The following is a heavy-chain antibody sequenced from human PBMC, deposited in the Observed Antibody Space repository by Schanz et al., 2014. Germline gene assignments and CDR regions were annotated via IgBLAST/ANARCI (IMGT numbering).Heavy chain of an antibody. CDR1: GFTFSSYA. J-gene: IGHJ4*02. Sequence: DVQLLESGGGLVQPGGSLRLSCAASGFTFSSYAMTWVRQAPGMGLEWVANIKHDGSVKDYVDSVEGRFTISRDNAKRSLFLQMNSLRVEDTAVYFCVSQTGSPNYWGQGTLVTVSS. D-gene: IGHD6-13*01. CDR3: VSQTGSPNY. V-gene: IGHV3-7*01. CDR2: IKHDGSVK.